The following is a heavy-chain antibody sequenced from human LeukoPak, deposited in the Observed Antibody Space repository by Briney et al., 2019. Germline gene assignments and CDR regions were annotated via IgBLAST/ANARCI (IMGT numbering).Heavy chain of an antibody. CDR2: IYPGDSDT. Sequence: GESLKISCKGAGCSFTSYWIGWVRRMPGKGLEWMGIIYPGDSDTRYSPSFQGQVTISADKSINTAYLQWSSLKASDTAMYYCARSIAVAGTGYAYDAFDIWGQGTMVTVSS. J-gene: IGHJ3*02. V-gene: IGHV5-51*01. D-gene: IGHD6-19*01. CDR1: GCSFTSYW. CDR3: ARSIAVAGTGYAYDAFDI.